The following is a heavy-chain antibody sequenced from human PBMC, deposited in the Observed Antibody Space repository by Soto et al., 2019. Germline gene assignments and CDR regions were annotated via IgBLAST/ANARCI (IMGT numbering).Heavy chain of an antibody. CDR2: INYSGST. CDR3: AGLNWGLYYYYGMDV. V-gene: IGHV4-59*01. D-gene: IGHD7-27*01. Sequence: SETLSLTCTVSGGSISSYYWSWIRQPPGKGLEWIGDINYSGSTNYNPSLKSRVTISVDTSKNQFSLKLSSVTAADTAVYYCAGLNWGLYYYYGMDVWGQGTTVTVSS. CDR1: GGSISSYY. J-gene: IGHJ6*02.